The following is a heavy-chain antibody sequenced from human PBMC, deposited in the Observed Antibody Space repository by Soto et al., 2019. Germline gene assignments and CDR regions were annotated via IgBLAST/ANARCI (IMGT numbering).Heavy chain of an antibody. D-gene: IGHD3-22*01. Sequence: QVQLMQSGAEVKKPGSSVKVSCKASGGSFPSETISWVRQAPGQGLEWLGGIVPVFGTPNHAQKFQGRVTISADGSTNTAYMELTSLRPEDTAVYYCTRPSSGYYHDAFDIWGQGTLVTVSS. V-gene: IGHV1-69*01. J-gene: IGHJ3*02. CDR2: IVPVFGTP. CDR3: TRPSSGYYHDAFDI. CDR1: GGSFPSET.